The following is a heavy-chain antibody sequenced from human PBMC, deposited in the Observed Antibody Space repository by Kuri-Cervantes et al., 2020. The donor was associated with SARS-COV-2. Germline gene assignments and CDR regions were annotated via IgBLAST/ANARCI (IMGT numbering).Heavy chain of an antibody. Sequence: SVKVSCKASGGTFSSYAISWVRQAPGQGLEWMGGIIPIFGTANYAQKFQGRVTMTRDTSISTAYVELSRLRSDDTAVYYCARVEYSSSFYYYYMDVWGKGTTVTVSS. D-gene: IGHD6-6*01. CDR2: IIPIFGTA. J-gene: IGHJ6*03. CDR3: ARVEYSSSFYYYYMDV. CDR1: GGTFSSYA. V-gene: IGHV1-69*05.